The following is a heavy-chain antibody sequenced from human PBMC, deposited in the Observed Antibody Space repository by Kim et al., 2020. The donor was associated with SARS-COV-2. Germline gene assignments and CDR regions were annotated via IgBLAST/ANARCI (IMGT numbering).Heavy chain of an antibody. Sequence: SETLSLTCTVSGGSISSYYWSWIRQPPGKGLEWIGYIYYSGSTNYNPSLKSRVTISVDTSKNQFSLKLSSVTAADTAVYYCARAPGYSSGWYNYWGQGTL. D-gene: IGHD6-19*01. V-gene: IGHV4-59*13. CDR1: GGSISSYY. CDR3: ARAPGYSSGWYNY. CDR2: IYYSGST. J-gene: IGHJ4*02.